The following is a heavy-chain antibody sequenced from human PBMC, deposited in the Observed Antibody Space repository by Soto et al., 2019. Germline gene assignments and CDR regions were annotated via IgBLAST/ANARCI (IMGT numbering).Heavy chain of an antibody. J-gene: IGHJ4*02. Sequence: QITLKESGPTLVKPTQTLTLTCTFSGFSLSTSGVGVGWIRQPPGKALEWLALIYWNDDKRYSPSLKSRLTMTKDTSKNQVVLTMTNMDPVDTATYYCANNSGSYPLCDYWGQGTLVTVSS. CDR3: ANNSGSYPLCDY. V-gene: IGHV2-5*01. CDR1: GFSLSTSGVG. CDR2: IYWNDDK. D-gene: IGHD1-26*01.